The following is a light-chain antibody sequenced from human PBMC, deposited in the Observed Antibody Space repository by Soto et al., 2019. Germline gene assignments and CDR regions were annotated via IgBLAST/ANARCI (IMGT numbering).Light chain of an antibody. CDR2: DAS. J-gene: IGKJ4*01. V-gene: IGKV3-11*01. CDR3: QQPSDWASP. Sequence: EIVLTQSPATLSLSPGERATLSCRASQSVSRYLAWYQQKPGQAPRLLIYDASNRATGIPARFSGSGSGTGFTLAISSLEPGDFADYYCQQPSDWASPVGGGTKVELK. CDR1: QSVSRY.